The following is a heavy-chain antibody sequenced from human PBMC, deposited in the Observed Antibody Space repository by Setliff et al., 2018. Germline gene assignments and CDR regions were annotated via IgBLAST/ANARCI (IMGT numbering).Heavy chain of an antibody. CDR1: GFTFSSYT. D-gene: IGHD1-26*01. J-gene: IGHJ6*03. CDR3: ARDREVVGSTRGTYYHYYHMDV. Sequence: PGGSLRLSCAASGFTFSSYTINWVRQAPGKGLEWVSSISGSSEFIYYADSVKGRFTISRDNAKNSVYLQMNSLGAEDTAVYYCARDREVVGSTRGTYYHYYHMDVWGKGTTVTV. V-gene: IGHV3-21*01. CDR2: ISGSSEFI.